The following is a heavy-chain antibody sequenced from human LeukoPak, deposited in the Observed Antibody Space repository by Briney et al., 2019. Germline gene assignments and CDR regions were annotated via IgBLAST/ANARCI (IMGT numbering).Heavy chain of an antibody. Sequence: SETLSLTCTVSGASISSYYWSWIRQPPGEGLEWIGHIYYSGSTNYNPSLKSRVTISVDTSKNQFSLKLSSMTAADTAMYYCARDRGSYYAFDIWGQGTMVTVSS. J-gene: IGHJ3*02. V-gene: IGHV4-59*01. CDR2: IYYSGST. CDR3: ARDRGSYYAFDI. CDR1: GASISSYY. D-gene: IGHD1-1*01.